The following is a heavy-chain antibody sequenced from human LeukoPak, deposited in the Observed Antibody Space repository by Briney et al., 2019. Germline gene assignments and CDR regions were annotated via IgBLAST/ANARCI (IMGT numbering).Heavy chain of an antibody. CDR1: GYSFTRYW. V-gene: IGHV5-51*01. D-gene: IGHD3-16*01. J-gene: IGHJ4*02. CDR2: IYPGDSDA. CDR3: ARQGGGNSYTYDY. Sequence: GESLKISCKGSGYSFTRYWIAWVRQMPGKGLECMGIIYPGDSDARYRPSFQGQVTISADKSINTVYLQWSSLKASDSAMYYCARQGGGNSYTYDYWGRGTLVTVSS.